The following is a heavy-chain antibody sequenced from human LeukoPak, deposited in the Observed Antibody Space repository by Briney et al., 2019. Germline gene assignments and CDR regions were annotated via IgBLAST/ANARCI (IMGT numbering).Heavy chain of an antibody. V-gene: IGHV3-NL1*01. CDR1: GFSFSDYG. D-gene: IGHD1-1*01. Sequence: GGSLRLSCEASGFSFSDYGMHWVRQAPGKGLEWVSVLYSDGNTKYADSVQGRFTISRDNSKNTLYLEMNSLSPDDTAVYYCARGVEPLADNTWAYWGQGTLVTVSS. J-gene: IGHJ4*02. CDR3: ARGVEPLADNTWAY. CDR2: LYSDGNT.